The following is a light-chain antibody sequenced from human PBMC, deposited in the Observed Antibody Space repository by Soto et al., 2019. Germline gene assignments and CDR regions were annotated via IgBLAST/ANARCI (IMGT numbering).Light chain of an antibody. CDR3: QQYETYSGT. J-gene: IGKJ1*01. CDR2: DAS. CDR1: QSIHSW. Sequence: DIQMTQSPSTLSASVGDRVTITCRASQSIHSWLAWYQQKPGKAPKLLIYDASSLESGVPSRFSGSGSGTEFTLTISSLQPDDFATYYCQQYETYSGTFDQGTKVEIK. V-gene: IGKV1-5*01.